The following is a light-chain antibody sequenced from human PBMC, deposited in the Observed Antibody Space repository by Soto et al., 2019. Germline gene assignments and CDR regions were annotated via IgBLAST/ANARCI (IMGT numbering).Light chain of an antibody. CDR2: DTS. CDR1: QSVDNY. Sequence: EIVLTQSPATLSLSPGDRATLSCRANQSVDNYLAWYQQKTGQAPRLLIYDTSNSATGIPARFSGSGSGTDFTLTISSLDPEEFGIYYCQQRSLWLTCGGGTKVELK. CDR3: QQRSLWLT. J-gene: IGKJ4*01. V-gene: IGKV3-11*01.